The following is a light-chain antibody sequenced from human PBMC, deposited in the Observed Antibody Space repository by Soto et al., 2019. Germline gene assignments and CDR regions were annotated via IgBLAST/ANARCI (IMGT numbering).Light chain of an antibody. Sequence: QSVLTQPPSLSGTPGQRVTISCSGSNSNIGRYSVNWYQHFPGTAPKILIYSDDERASGVPDRFSGPKSGTPDSLAISGLQSEDEAEYYCAAWDDNLHGTLVGGGTKRTGL. CDR2: SDD. J-gene: IGLJ2*01. CDR3: AAWDDNLHGTL. V-gene: IGLV1-44*01. CDR1: NSNIGRYS.